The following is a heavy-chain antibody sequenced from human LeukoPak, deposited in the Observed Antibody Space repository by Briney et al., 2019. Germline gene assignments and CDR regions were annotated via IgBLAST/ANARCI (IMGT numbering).Heavy chain of an antibody. J-gene: IGHJ5*02. CDR1: GFTFSGSA. Sequence: GGSLKLSCAASGFTFSGSAMHWVRQASGKGLEWVGRIRSKANSYATAYAASVKGRFTISRDDSKNTAYLQMNSLKTEDTAVYYCTRPPKEGFDPWGQGTLVTVSS. CDR3: TRPPKEGFDP. CDR2: IRSKANSYAT. V-gene: IGHV3-73*01.